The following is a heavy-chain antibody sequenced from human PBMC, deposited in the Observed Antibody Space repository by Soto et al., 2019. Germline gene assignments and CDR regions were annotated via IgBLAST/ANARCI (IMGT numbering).Heavy chain of an antibody. D-gene: IGHD1-1*01. J-gene: IGHJ4*02. CDR1: GFTFDDYA. Sequence: GGSLRLSCAASGFTFDDYAMHWVRQAPGKGLEWVSDISWDSGRIAYADSVKGRFTISRDNAKNTLYLQMNNLSPEDTAVYYCARNLNGYGNWDYWGQGNLVTVSS. CDR2: ISWDSGRI. V-gene: IGHV3-9*01. CDR3: ARNLNGYGNWDY.